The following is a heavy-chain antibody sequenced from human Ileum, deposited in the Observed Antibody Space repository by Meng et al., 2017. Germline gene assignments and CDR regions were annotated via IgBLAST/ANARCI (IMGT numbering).Heavy chain of an antibody. CDR3: ARHGGYSQDF. D-gene: IGHD4-23*01. J-gene: IGHJ4*02. CDR2: ISHSGSA. CDR1: SGSISSNTY. V-gene: IGHV4-4*02. Sequence: VNLQEPGPGLVRPSGTLSLTGAVSSGSISSNTYWSWVRQPPGKGLEWIGQISHSGSAYYNPSLKSRVTMSVDKSKSQFSLMLTSVTAADTAIYYCARHGGYSQDFWGQGTLVTVSS.